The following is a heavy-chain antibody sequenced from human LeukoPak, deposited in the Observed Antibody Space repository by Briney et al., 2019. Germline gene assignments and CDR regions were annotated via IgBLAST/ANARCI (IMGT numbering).Heavy chain of an antibody. CDR3: ARDSAYSSSWYDY. CDR1: GGSVSSGANY. Sequence: PSETLSLTCTVSGGSVSSGANYWSWIRQPPGKALEWIGYIYYSGSTNYNPSLKSRVTISIDTSKNQFSLKLNSVTPADTAVYYCARDSAYSSSWYDYWGQGTLVTVSS. CDR2: IYYSGST. J-gene: IGHJ4*02. D-gene: IGHD6-13*01. V-gene: IGHV4-61*08.